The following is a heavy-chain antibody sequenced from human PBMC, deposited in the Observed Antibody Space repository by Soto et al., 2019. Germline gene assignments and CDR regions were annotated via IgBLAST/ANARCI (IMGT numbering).Heavy chain of an antibody. J-gene: IGHJ4*02. CDR2: ISSSGSTI. CDR1: GFSFNTYK. Sequence: EVQLVESGGGLVQPGGSLRLSCAASGFSFNTYKRNWVRQAPGKGREWVSYISSSGSTIYYADSVKGRFTVSRDNGKNSLYLQMNSLRAEDTAVYYCAYGGSCDYWGQGTQVTVSS. D-gene: IGHD1-26*01. V-gene: IGHV3-48*03. CDR3: AYGGSCDY.